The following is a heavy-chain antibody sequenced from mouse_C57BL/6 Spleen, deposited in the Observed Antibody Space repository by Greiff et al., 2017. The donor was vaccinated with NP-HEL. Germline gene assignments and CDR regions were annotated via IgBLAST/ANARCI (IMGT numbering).Heavy chain of an antibody. V-gene: IGHV1-26*01. J-gene: IGHJ2*01. D-gene: IGHD2-3*01. CDR2: INPNNGGT. Sequence: EVQVVESGPELVKPGASVKISCKASGYTFTDYYMNWVKQSHGKSLEWIGDINPNNGGTSYNQKFKGKATLTVDKSSSTAYMELRSLTSEDSAVYYCASSLYDGYYVFDYWGQGTTLTVSS. CDR3: ASSLYDGYYVFDY. CDR1: GYTFTDYY.